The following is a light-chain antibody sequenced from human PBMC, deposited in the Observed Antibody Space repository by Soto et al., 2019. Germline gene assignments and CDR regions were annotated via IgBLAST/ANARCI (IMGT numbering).Light chain of an antibody. CDR1: QSVSSN. V-gene: IGKV3D-15*01. CDR3: QQYNNWPPTT. J-gene: IGKJ5*01. CDR2: GAS. Sequence: EIVMTQSPATLSVSPGERATLSCRASQSVSSNLAWYQQKPGKAPRLLIYGASTRATGIPARFSGSGSGTEFTLTISSLQSEDVAGYYCQQYNNWPPTTFGPGTRLEIK.